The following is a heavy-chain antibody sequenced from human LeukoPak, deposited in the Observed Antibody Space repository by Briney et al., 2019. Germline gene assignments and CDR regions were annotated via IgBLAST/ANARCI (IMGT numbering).Heavy chain of an antibody. D-gene: IGHD3-16*01. Sequence: GRSLRLSCAASGFTFDDYAMHWVRQAPGKGLEWVSGISWNSGSIGYADSVKGRFTISRDNAKNSLYLQMNSLRAEDTALYYCAKDEAWGSALGDAFDIWGQGTMVTVSS. CDR1: GFTFDDYA. V-gene: IGHV3-9*01. J-gene: IGHJ3*02. CDR2: ISWNSGSI. CDR3: AKDEAWGSALGDAFDI.